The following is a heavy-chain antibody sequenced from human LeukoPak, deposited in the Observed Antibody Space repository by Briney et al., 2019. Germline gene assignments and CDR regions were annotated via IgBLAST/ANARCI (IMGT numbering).Heavy chain of an antibody. CDR3: ARLSDRLGGALDY. J-gene: IGHJ4*02. Sequence: SETLSLTCTVSAGSISSSSYYWGWIRQPPGKGLEWIGSIYYSGSNYYKQSLKSRVTISVDTSKNQFSLKLSSVTAADTAVYYCARLSDRLGGALDYWGQGTLVTVSS. CDR2: IYYSGSN. CDR1: AGSISSSSYY. V-gene: IGHV4-39*01. D-gene: IGHD1-26*01.